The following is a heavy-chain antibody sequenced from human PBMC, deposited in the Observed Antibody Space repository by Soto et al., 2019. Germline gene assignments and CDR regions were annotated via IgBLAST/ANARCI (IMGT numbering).Heavy chain of an antibody. CDR3: ARHRSWGYSSDPYNWFNP. CDR2: ISYSGST. D-gene: IGHD6-19*01. J-gene: IGHJ5*02. CDR1: GDSISSSSSS. V-gene: IGHV4-39*01. Sequence: QLQLQESGPGLVKPSETLSLTCTVSGDSISSSSSSWGWIRQPPGKGLEWIGSISYSGSTYYNPSLEGRVTISVDTSKNQFSLNLSSVTAADTAVYYCARHRSWGYSSDPYNWFNPWGQGTLVTVSS.